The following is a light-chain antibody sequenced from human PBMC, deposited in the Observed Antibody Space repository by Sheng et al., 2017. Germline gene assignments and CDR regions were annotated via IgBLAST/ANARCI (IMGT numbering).Light chain of an antibody. Sequence: EIVLTHSPGTLSLSPGGRATLSCRASQTVNNNYLAWYQQKPGQAPRLLIYGASTRATGIPDRFSGRGSGTDFTLTISSLRSEDFAIYYCQQYNNWPPYNFGQGTKLEI. CDR2: GAS. CDR3: QQYNNWPPYN. V-gene: IGKV3-20*01. CDR1: QTVNNNY. J-gene: IGKJ2*01.